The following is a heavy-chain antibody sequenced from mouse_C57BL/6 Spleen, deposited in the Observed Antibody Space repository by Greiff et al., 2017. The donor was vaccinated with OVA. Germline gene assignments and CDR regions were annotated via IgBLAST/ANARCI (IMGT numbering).Heavy chain of an antibody. J-gene: IGHJ4*01. V-gene: IGHV7-3*01. D-gene: IGHD2-14*01. Sequence: EVQLVESGGGLVQPGGSLSLSCAASGFTFTDYYMSWVRQPPGKALEWLGFIRHKANGYTTEYSASVKGRFTISRDNSQSILYLQMNALRAEDSATYYCARSNWYGYAMDYWGRGTSVTVSS. CDR2: IRHKANGYTT. CDR1: GFTFTDYY. CDR3: ARSNWYGYAMDY.